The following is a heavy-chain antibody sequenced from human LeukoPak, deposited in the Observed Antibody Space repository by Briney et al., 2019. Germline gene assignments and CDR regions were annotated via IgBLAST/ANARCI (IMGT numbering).Heavy chain of an antibody. D-gene: IGHD2-15*01. J-gene: IGHJ5*02. V-gene: IGHV4-59*01. CDR1: GGSISSDC. CDR2: IYHSGST. CDR3: ARDRGYCSGGSCYRWFDP. Sequence: SETLSVTCTVSGGSISSDCWSWIRQPPGKGLEWIGYIYHSGSTNYNPSLKSRVTISVDTSKNQFSLKLSSVTAADTAVYYCARDRGYCSGGSCYRWFDPWGQGTLVTVSS.